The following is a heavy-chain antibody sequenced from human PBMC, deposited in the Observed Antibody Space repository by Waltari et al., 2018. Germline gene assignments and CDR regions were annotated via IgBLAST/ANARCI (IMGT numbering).Heavy chain of an antibody. CDR2: TYYSGCT. D-gene: IGHD3-9*01. Sequence: QVQLQESGPGLVKPSETLSLTCTVSGGSISSYYLSWIRQPPGKGLEWIVYTYYSGCTNCSPSLRRRVSLSVDTSKNQFSLTLSSVTAADTAVYYCAGQIDILTGAKGFDYWVQGTLVTVAS. V-gene: IGHV4-59*08. J-gene: IGHJ4*02. CDR3: AGQIDILTGAKGFDY. CDR1: GGSISSYY.